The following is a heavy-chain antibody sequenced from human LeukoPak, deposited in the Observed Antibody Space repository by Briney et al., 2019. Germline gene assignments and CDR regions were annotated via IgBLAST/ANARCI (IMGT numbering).Heavy chain of an antibody. D-gene: IGHD2-2*02. CDR3: ARGYQLLYGGFD. CDR1: GGSISSGGYY. J-gene: IGHJ4*02. V-gene: IGHV4-30-2*01. Sequence: SETLSLTCTVCGGSISSGGYYWSWIRQPPGKGLEWIGYIYHSGSTYYNPSLKSRVTISVDRSKNQFSLKLSSVTAADTAVYYCARGYQLLYGGFDWGQGTLVTVSS. CDR2: IYHSGST.